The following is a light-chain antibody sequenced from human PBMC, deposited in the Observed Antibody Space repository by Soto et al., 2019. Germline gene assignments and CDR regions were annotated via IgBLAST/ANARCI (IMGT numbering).Light chain of an antibody. CDR3: QQYESYSPWT. V-gene: IGKV1-5*01. J-gene: IGKJ1*01. CDR1: QGISTW. CDR2: DAS. Sequence: DIQMTQSPSSVSASVGDRVTITCRASQGISTWLAWYQQKPGKAPKLLIYDASSLESGVPSRFSGSGSGTEFTLTISNLQPDDFATYYCQQYESYSPWTFGQGTKVDIK.